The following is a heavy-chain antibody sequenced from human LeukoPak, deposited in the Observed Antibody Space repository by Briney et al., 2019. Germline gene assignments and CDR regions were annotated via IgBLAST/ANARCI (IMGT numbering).Heavy chain of an antibody. CDR2: ISSSSSYI. D-gene: IGHD3-10*01. J-gene: IGHJ6*02. CDR3: AREGDTYYYGSGSYWAPPYYYYCGMDV. Sequence: PGGSLRLSCAASGFTFSSYCMNWVRQAPGKGLEWVSYISSSSSYIYYADSVKGRFTISRDNAKNSLYLQMNSLRAEDTAVYYCAREGDTYYYGSGSYWAPPYYYYCGMDVWGQGTTVTVSS. CDR1: GFTFSSYC. V-gene: IGHV3-21*01.